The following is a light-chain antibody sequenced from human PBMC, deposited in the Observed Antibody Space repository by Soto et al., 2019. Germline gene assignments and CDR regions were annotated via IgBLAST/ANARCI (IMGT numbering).Light chain of an antibody. V-gene: IGLV1-40*01. Sequence: QAVLTQPPSVSGAPGQRVTISCTGTSSNIGAGYDVHWYQQLPGAAPKLLIYGNNNRPSGIPDRFSGSKSGTSASLAISGLQADDEADYYCRSYDSSLSWVFGGGTKLTVL. J-gene: IGLJ3*02. CDR2: GNN. CDR3: RSYDSSLSWV. CDR1: SSNIGAGYD.